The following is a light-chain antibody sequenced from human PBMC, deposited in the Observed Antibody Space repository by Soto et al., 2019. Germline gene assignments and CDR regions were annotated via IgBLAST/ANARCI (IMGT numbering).Light chain of an antibody. J-gene: IGKJ4*01. CDR1: QSVSSN. V-gene: IGKV3-15*01. Sequence: EIVMTQSPATLSVSPGERATLSCRASQSVSSNLAWYQQKPGQTPKLLIYVASTRATGIPARFSGSGSGTEFTLTISGLQSEDFALYYCQQYNVWPLTFGGGTKVEFK. CDR2: VAS. CDR3: QQYNVWPLT.